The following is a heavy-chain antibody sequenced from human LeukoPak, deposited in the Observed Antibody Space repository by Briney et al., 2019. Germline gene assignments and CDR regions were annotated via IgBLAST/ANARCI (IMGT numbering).Heavy chain of an antibody. Sequence: GGSLRLSCAASGFTFSSDAMQWVRQAPGKGLEWVAFISYDGSHKYYADSVKGRFTISRDNSKNTLYLQMNSLRAEDTAVYYCAKALRSVATYALDIWGQGTMVTVPS. D-gene: IGHD5-12*01. CDR1: GFTFSSDA. CDR3: AKALRSVATYALDI. CDR2: ISYDGSHK. V-gene: IGHV3-30*18. J-gene: IGHJ3*02.